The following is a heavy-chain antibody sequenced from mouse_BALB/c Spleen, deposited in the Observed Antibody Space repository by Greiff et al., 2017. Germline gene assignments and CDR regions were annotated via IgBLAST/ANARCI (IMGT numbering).Heavy chain of an antibody. CDR3: ARDEGYRYGMDY. CDR1: GFTFSSYG. D-gene: IGHD2-14*01. CDR2: INSNGGSS. V-gene: IGHV5-6-3*01. J-gene: IGHJ4*01. Sequence: EVKVVESGGGLVQPGGSLKLSCAASGFTFSSYGMSWVRQTPDKRLELVATINSNGGSSYYPDSVKGRFTISRDNAKNTLYLQMSSLKSEDTAMYYCARDEGYRYGMDYWGQGTSVTVSS.